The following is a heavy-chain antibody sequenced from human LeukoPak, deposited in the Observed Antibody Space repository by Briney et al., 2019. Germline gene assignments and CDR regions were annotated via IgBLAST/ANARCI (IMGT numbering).Heavy chain of an antibody. D-gene: IGHD1-26*01. V-gene: IGHV3-66*01. J-gene: IGHJ4*02. CDR1: GFTASSNF. CDR2: IYTSGIT. CDR3: AREDAGGTYSFDY. Sequence: GGSLRLSCAVSGFTASSNFMSWVRQAPGKGPEWVSVIYTSGITYYADSARGRFTISRDNSKNILYLQMDSLTAEDTAAYYCAREDAGGTYSFDYWGQGTLVTVSS.